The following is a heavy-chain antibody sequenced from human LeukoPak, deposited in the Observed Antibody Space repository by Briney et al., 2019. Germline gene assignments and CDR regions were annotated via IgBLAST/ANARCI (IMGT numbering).Heavy chain of an antibody. CDR1: GGSISSGGYS. J-gene: IGHJ5*02. D-gene: IGHD3-16*01. CDR2: IYHSGST. Sequence: PSETLSLTCAVSGGSISSGGYSWSWIRQPPGKGLEWIGYIYHSGSTYYNPSLKSRVTISVDRCKNQFSLKLSSVTAADTAVYYCARGVELGDKVLGNWFDPWGQGTLVTVSS. V-gene: IGHV4-30-2*01. CDR3: ARGVELGDKVLGNWFDP.